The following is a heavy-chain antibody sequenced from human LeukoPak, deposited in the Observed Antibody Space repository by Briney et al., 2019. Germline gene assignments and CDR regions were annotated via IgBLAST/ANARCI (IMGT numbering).Heavy chain of an antibody. CDR1: GFTFSTNA. CDR2: ISGSGAST. V-gene: IGHV3-23*01. CDR3: AKDVGKWESLHFFDY. D-gene: IGHD1-26*01. J-gene: IGHJ4*02. Sequence: GGSLRLSCLTSGFTFSTNAMSWVRQAPGKGLEWFSGISGSGASTYYADSVTGRFTISRDNSRNTLYLQMNSLRGDDTAVYYCAKDVGKWESLHFFDYWGQGTLVTVSS.